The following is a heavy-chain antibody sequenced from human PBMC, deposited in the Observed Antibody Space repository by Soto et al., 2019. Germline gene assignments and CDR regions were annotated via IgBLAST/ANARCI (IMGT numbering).Heavy chain of an antibody. CDR1: GFTFSSYS. V-gene: IGHV3-48*01. Sequence: EVQLVESGGGLVQPGGSLRLSCAASGFTFSSYSMNWVRQAPGKGVEWVSYISSSSSTIYYADSVNGRFTISRDKAKNSLYLQMNSLRAEDTAVYYCARGGWSYYYYDPFDYWGQGTLVTVSS. J-gene: IGHJ4*02. D-gene: IGHD3-22*01. CDR2: ISSSSSTI. CDR3: ARGGWSYYYYDPFDY.